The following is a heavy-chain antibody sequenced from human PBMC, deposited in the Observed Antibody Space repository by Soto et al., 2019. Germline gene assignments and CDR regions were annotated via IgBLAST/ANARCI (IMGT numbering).Heavy chain of an antibody. D-gene: IGHD2-2*01. J-gene: IGHJ6*02. CDR1: GYTFTSYG. V-gene: IGHV1-18*04. Sequence: ASVKVSCKASGYTFTSYGISCVRQAPGQGLEWMGWISAYNGNTNYAQKLQGRVTMTTDTSTSTAYMELRSLRSDDTAVYYCARDNPIIVVVPAAPSSIMDVWGQGTTVTVSS. CDR2: ISAYNGNT. CDR3: ARDNPIIVVVPAAPSSIMDV.